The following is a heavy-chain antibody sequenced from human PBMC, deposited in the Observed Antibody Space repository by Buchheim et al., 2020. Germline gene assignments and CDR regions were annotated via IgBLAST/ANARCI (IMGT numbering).Heavy chain of an antibody. CDR1: GFTFSSSA. Sequence: EVQLLESGGGLVQPGGSLRLPCAASGFTFSSSAMSWVRQAPGKGLEWVSVISGSGASTYYADSVKGRFTISRNKSKNTIFLQMSSVRAEDTAVYYCARSFQGVRVSYFDYWGQGTL. J-gene: IGHJ4*02. V-gene: IGHV3-23*01. CDR3: ARSFQGVRVSYFDY. CDR2: ISGSGAST. D-gene: IGHD3-10*01.